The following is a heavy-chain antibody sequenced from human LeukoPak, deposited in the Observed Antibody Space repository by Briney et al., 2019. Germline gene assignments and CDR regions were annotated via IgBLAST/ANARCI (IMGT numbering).Heavy chain of an antibody. CDR3: AKEEVVTGAFDI. V-gene: IGHV3-30*02. CDR1: GFSFFSYT. D-gene: IGHD2-21*02. CDR2: IRYDGSNK. J-gene: IGHJ3*02. Sequence: GGSLRLSCAASGFSFFSYTMNWVRQAPGKGLEWVAFIRYDGSNKYYADSVKGRFTISRDNSKNTLYLQMNSLRAEDTAVYYCAKEEVVTGAFDIWGQGTMVTVSS.